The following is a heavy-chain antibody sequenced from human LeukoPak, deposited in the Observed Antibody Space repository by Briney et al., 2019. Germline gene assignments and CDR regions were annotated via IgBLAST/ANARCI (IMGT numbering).Heavy chain of an antibody. CDR2: IYYSGST. J-gene: IGHJ4*02. Sequence: SETLSLTCTVSGGSISTYYWSWIRQPPGKGLEWIGYIYYSGSTNYNPSLKSRVTISVDTSKNQFSLKLSSVTAADTAVYYCARGSGWYFYWGQGTLVTVSS. D-gene: IGHD6-19*01. CDR3: ARGSGWYFY. CDR1: GGSISTYY. V-gene: IGHV4-59*08.